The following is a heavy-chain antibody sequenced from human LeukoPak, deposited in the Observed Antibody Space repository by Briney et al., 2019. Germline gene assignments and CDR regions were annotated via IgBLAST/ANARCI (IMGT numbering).Heavy chain of an antibody. Sequence: GGSLRLSCAASGFTFSDYYMSWLRQAPGKGLEWVSNISSSGSTIYYADSVKGRFTISRDNAKNSLYLQMNSLRAEDTAVYYCARALSSSWTHYYYGMDVWGQGTTVTVSS. V-gene: IGHV3-11*01. CDR3: ARALSSSWTHYYYGMDV. D-gene: IGHD6-13*01. J-gene: IGHJ6*02. CDR2: ISSSGSTI. CDR1: GFTFSDYY.